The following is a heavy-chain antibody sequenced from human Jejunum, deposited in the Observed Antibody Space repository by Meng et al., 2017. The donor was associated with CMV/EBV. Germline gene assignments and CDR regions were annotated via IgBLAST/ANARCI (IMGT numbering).Heavy chain of an antibody. CDR3: AREAAIGDILTGYNWFDP. CDR2: IYYSGST. Sequence: SGDYWGWIRQPPGKGLEWIGTIYYSGSTYYNPSLKSRVTISVDTSKNQFSLKLSSVTAADTAVYYCAREAAIGDILTGYNWFDPWGQGTLVTVSS. CDR1: SGDY. J-gene: IGHJ5*02. V-gene: IGHV4-39*07. D-gene: IGHD3-9*01.